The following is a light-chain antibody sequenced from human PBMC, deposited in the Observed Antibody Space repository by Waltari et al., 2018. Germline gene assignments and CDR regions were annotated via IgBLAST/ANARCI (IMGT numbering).Light chain of an antibody. CDR3: QQSYSTPRT. Sequence: DIQMTQSPSSLSASVGDRITITCRASQSISNYINWYQQKPGKAPKVLIYAASSLQSGVPSRFSGSGSGTDFTLTISSLQPEDFATYYCQQSYSTPRTFGQGTKVEIK. CDR2: AAS. CDR1: QSISNY. V-gene: IGKV1-39*01. J-gene: IGKJ1*01.